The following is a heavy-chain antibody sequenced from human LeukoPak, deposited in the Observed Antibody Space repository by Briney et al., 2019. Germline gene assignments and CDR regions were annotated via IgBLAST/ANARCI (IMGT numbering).Heavy chain of an antibody. CDR2: ITSSGDYT. D-gene: IGHD6-6*01. Sequence: PGGSLRLSCAASGFTFSTLGMSWVRQAPGKGLEGVSTITSSGDYTYYADSVKGRFTIPRDNPKNTLYLQMNSLRAEDTALYYCAKGGSSDYWGQGTLVTVSS. CDR3: AKGGSSDY. CDR1: GFTFSTLG. J-gene: IGHJ4*02. V-gene: IGHV3-23*01.